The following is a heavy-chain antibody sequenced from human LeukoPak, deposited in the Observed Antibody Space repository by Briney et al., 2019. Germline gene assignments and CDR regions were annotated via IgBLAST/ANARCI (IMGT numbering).Heavy chain of an antibody. CDR2: NSYSGST. V-gene: IGHV4-59*01. J-gene: IGHJ4*02. CDR1: GGSISSYY. Sequence: PSETLSLTCTVSGGSISSYYWSWIRQTPGKGLEWIGFNSYSGSTNYNPSLKSRVTISVDTSKNHFSLNLDSVTAADTAVYFCARVGSGSFDYWGQGTLVTVSS. CDR3: ARVGSGSFDY. D-gene: IGHD1-26*01.